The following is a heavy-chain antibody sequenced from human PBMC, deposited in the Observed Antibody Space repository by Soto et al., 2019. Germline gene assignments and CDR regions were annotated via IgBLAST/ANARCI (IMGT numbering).Heavy chain of an antibody. CDR1: GDSISSGGYS. CDR3: ARRITGTTTLYFDY. Sequence: LSLTWAVSGDSISSGGYSWSWIRQPPGKGLEWIGYVYHSGSTYYNPSLKSRVTISVDRSKNQFSLKLSSVTAADTAVYYCARRITGTTTLYFDYWGQGTLVTVSS. V-gene: IGHV4-30-2*01. J-gene: IGHJ4*02. CDR2: VYHSGST. D-gene: IGHD1-7*01.